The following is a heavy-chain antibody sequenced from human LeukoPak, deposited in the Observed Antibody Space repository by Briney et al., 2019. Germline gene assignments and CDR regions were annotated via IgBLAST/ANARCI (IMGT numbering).Heavy chain of an antibody. V-gene: IGHV5-51*01. D-gene: IGHD2/OR15-2a*01. CDR1: GYSFTSYW. CDR3: ARPAVTTSFYFDY. Sequence: GESLKISXKGSGYSFTSYWIGWVRQMPGKGLEWMGIIYPGDSDTRYSPSFQGQVTISADKSISTAYLQWSSLQASDTAMYYCARPAVTTSFYFDYWGQGTLVTVSS. CDR2: IYPGDSDT. J-gene: IGHJ4*02.